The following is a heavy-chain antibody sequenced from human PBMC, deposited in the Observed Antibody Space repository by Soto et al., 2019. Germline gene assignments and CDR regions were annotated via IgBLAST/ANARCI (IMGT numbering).Heavy chain of an antibody. CDR3: ARAGSTMYRLHPHFDY. V-gene: IGHV6-1*01. CDR2: TFYRSRWYS. CDR1: GDSVSTNSGA. D-gene: IGHD3-9*01. Sequence: SQTLSLTCAISGDSVSTNSGAWNWIRQSPSRGLEWLGRTFYRSRWYSDYADSVKGRININSDTSKNQFSLQLSSVTPEDTAVNYCARAGSTMYRLHPHFDYWGQGTLVTVSS. J-gene: IGHJ4*02.